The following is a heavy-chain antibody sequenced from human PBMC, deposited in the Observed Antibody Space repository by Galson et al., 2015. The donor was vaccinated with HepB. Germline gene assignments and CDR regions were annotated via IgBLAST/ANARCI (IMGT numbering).Heavy chain of an antibody. Sequence: SLRLSCAASGFTFSNAWMSWVRQAPGKGLEWVGRIKSKTDGGTTDYAAPVKGRFTISRDDSKNTLYLQMNSLKTEDTAVYYCTTATYCSSTSCYEYPTYGMDVWGQGTTVTASS. J-gene: IGHJ6*02. CDR2: IKSKTDGGTT. CDR1: GFTFSNAW. D-gene: IGHD2-2*01. CDR3: TTATYCSSTSCYEYPTYGMDV. V-gene: IGHV3-15*01.